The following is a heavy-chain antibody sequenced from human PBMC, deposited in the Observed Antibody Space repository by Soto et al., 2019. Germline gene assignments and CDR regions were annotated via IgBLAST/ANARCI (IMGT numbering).Heavy chain of an antibody. J-gene: IGHJ4*02. CDR2: ISWDNDK. V-gene: IGHV2-5*02. CDR3: AHRFDWYYFDS. CDR1: GFSLSTSEVG. Sequence: QITLKESGPPLVKPTQTLTLTCTFSGFSLSTSEVGVGWIRQPPGKGLEWLALISWDNDKRYSSSLKSRLTITKDTSKNQVVLKMTNMDPVDTATYYCAHRFDWYYFDSWGQGTLVTVSS. D-gene: IGHD3-9*01.